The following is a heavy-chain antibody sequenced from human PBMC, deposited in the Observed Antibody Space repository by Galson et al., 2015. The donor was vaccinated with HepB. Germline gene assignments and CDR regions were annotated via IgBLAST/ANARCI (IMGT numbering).Heavy chain of an antibody. CDR3: AGGGFGGNWFDP. V-gene: IGHV1-69*02. Sequence: SCKASGGTFSSYTISWVRQAPGQGLEWMGRIIPILGIANYAQKFQGRVTITADKSTSTAYRELSSLRTEDTAVYYCAGGGFGGNWFDPWGQGTLVTVSS. J-gene: IGHJ5*02. D-gene: IGHD3-10*01. CDR1: GGTFSSYT. CDR2: IIPILGIA.